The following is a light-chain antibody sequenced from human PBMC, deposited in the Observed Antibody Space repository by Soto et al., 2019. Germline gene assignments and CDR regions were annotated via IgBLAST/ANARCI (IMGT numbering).Light chain of an antibody. CDR2: GVS. CDR3: QQYGTSPLT. V-gene: IGKV3-20*01. CDR1: QSVGSTY. Sequence: EIVLTQSPGTLSLSPGERATLSCRASQSVGSTYLAWYQQKPGQAPKLLIYGVSSRATCIPDRFSGSGSGTDFTLTISRLEPEDFAVYYCQQYGTSPLTFGPGTTVDI. J-gene: IGKJ3*01.